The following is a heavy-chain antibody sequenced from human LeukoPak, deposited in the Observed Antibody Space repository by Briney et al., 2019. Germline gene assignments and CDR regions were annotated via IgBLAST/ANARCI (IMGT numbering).Heavy chain of an antibody. V-gene: IGHV4-34*01. Sequence: SETLSLTCAVYGGSFSGYYWSWIRQPPGKGLERIGEINHSGSTNYNPSLKSRVTISVDTSKNQFSLKLSSVTAADTAVYYCARGGGHYDFWSGYLLLGYYMDVWGKGTTVTVSS. CDR1: GGSFSGYY. D-gene: IGHD3-3*01. CDR2: INHSGST. J-gene: IGHJ6*03. CDR3: ARGGGHYDFWSGYLLLGYYMDV.